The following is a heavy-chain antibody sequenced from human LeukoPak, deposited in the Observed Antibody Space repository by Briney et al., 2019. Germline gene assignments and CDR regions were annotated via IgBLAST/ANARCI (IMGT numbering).Heavy chain of an antibody. CDR1: GGSISSYY. J-gene: IGHJ4*02. D-gene: IGHD3-3*01. V-gene: IGHV4-59*01. CDR2: IYYSGST. Sequence: SETLSLTCTVSGGSISSYYWSWIRQPPGKGLEWIGYIYYSGSTNYNPSLKSRVTISVDTSKNQFSLKLSSVTAADTAVYYCAMGTPYDFWSGYYPGFDYWGQGTLVTVSS. CDR3: AMGTPYDFWSGYYPGFDY.